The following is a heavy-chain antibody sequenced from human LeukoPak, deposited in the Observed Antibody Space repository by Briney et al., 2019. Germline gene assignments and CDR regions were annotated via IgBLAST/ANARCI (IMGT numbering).Heavy chain of an antibody. CDR3: ARSLLLWFGELLQSPPYCFDY. V-gene: IGHV1-2*02. D-gene: IGHD3-10*01. CDR1: GYTFTGYY. J-gene: IGHJ4*02. Sequence: GASVTVSCKASGYTFTGYYMHWVRQAPGQGLEWMGWINPNSGGTNYAQKFQGRVTMTRDTPISTAYMELSRLRSDDTAVYYCARSLLLWFGELLQSPPYCFDYWGQGTLVTVSS. CDR2: INPNSGGT.